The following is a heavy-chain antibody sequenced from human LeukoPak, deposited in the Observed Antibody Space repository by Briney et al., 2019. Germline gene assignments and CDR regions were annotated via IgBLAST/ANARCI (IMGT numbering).Heavy chain of an antibody. CDR1: GGSISSSY. CDR2: IYGSGST. J-gene: IGHJ5*02. V-gene: IGHV4-59*01. D-gene: IGHD1-1*01. CDR3: AREGTSGTHLNWFDP. Sequence: PSETLSLTCTFSGGSISSSYWSWIRQPPGKGLEWIGHIYGSGSTNYNPSLKSRVTLSVDTSKNQFSLKLSSVTAADTAVYYCAREGTSGTHLNWFDPWGQGTRVTVSS.